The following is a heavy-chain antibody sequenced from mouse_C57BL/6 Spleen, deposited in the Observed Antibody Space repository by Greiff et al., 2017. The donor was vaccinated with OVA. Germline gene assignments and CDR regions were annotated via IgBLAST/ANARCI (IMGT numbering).Heavy chain of an antibody. V-gene: IGHV1-72*01. Sequence: LVESGAELVKPGASVKLSCKASGYTFTSYWMHWVKQRPGRGLEWIGRIDPNSGGTKYNEKFKSKATLTADKPSSTAYMQLSSLTSEDSAVYYCARDITTVVATGDYWGQGTTLTVSS. J-gene: IGHJ2*01. D-gene: IGHD1-1*01. CDR1: GYTFTSYW. CDR3: ARDITTVVATGDY. CDR2: IDPNSGGT.